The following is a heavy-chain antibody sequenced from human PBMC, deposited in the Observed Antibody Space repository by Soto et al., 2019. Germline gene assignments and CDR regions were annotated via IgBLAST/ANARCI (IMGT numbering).Heavy chain of an antibody. CDR1: GFAFSSYA. Sequence: EVQLLESGGGLVQPGGSLRLSCAASGFAFSSYAMSWVRQAPGKGLEWVSSISGSTSGTYYADAVKGRFTISRDNSNNTLYLQMTSLRAEDTAGYYWAKDRRFIDRVDYWGQGARVTVSP. V-gene: IGHV3-23*01. CDR2: ISGSTSGT. CDR3: AKDRRFIDRVDY. J-gene: IGHJ4*02. D-gene: IGHD3-16*02.